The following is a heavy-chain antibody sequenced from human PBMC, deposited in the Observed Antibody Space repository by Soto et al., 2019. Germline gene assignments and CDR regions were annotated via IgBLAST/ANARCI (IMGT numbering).Heavy chain of an antibody. J-gene: IGHJ4*02. V-gene: IGHV2-5*02. CDR2: IYWDDDK. CDR3: AHFRGAAATFDY. D-gene: IGHD6-13*01. Sequence: QITLKESGPTLVKPTQTLTLTCTFSGFSLSTSGVGVGWIRQPPGKALEWLALIYWDDDKRYSPSLKSRRTFTKDTFKNEVVLTMTNMGPVDTATYYCAHFRGAAATFDYWGQGTLVIVSS. CDR1: GFSLSTSGVG.